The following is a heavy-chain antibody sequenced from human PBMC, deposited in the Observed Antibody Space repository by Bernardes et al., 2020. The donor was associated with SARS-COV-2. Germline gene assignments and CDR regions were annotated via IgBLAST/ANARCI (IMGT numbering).Heavy chain of an antibody. J-gene: IGHJ5*02. CDR3: ARDLEVPAAWFDP. Sequence: SETLSLTCSVSGGSISSYYWSWIRQPPGKGLDWIGYIYYSGSTNYNPSLKSRVTISVDTSKNQFSLKLSSVTAADTAVYYCARDLEVPAAWFDPWGQGTLVTVSS. D-gene: IGHD2-2*01. CDR2: IYYSGST. V-gene: IGHV4-59*01. CDR1: GGSISSYY.